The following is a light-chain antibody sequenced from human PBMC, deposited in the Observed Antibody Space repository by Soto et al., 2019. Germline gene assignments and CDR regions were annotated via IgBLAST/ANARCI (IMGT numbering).Light chain of an antibody. V-gene: IGKV3-11*01. J-gene: IGKJ5*01. CDR1: QFLSSY. CDR3: QQRSNWPIT. CDR2: DTS. Sequence: EVVFTQSPATLSLAPGKRATLSCRASQFLSSYLAWYQQKPGQPPRLLIYDTSNRATGIPARFSGSRSGTDFTLTISSLEPEDFGVYYCQQRSNWPITFGQGTRLEIK.